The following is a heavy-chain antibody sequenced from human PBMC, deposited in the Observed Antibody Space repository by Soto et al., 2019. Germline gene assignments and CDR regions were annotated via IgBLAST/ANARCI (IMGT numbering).Heavy chain of an antibody. CDR1: SGSISSNSYL. D-gene: IGHD3-22*01. J-gene: IGHJ6*02. V-gene: IGHV4-39*01. CDR3: ARQGRNTKIVILRHYATDF. CDR2: ILYSGDT. Sequence: SETLSLTCSVSSGSISSNSYLWGWIRQPPGKGLEWIGAILYSGDTYYSESLKSRVTMSVDTAKNQFSLKLSSVTAADTAVYYCARQGRNTKIVILRHYATDFWGQGTAVTVSS.